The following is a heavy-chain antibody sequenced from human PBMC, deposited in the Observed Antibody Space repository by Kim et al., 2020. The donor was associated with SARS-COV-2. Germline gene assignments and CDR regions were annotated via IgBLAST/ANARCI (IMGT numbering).Heavy chain of an antibody. CDR2: SSGST. V-gene: IGHV4-59*09. CDR3: ARGLTDFDY. Sequence: SSGSTHHNPTHTSRVTISEDTSKNQFSLTLRSVTAADPAVYYCARGLTDFDYWGQGTLVTVSS. J-gene: IGHJ4*02.